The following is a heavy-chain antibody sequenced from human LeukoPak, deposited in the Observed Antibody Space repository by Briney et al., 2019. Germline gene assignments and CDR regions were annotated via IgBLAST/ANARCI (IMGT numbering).Heavy chain of an antibody. Sequence: ASVKVSCTASGYTFTGYYMHWVRQAPGQGLEWMGWINPNSGGTNYAQKFQGRVTMNRDTSISTAYMELSRLRSDDTAVYYCASPGYSSSGNWFDPWGQGTLVTVSS. CDR1: GYTFTGYY. V-gene: IGHV1-2*02. D-gene: IGHD6-13*01. CDR2: INPNSGGT. CDR3: ASPGYSSSGNWFDP. J-gene: IGHJ5*02.